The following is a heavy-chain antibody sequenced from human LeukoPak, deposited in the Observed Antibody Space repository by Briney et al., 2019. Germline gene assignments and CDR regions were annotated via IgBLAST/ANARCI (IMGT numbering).Heavy chain of an antibody. Sequence: SVKVSCKASGGTFSSYAISWVRQAPGQGLEWMGRIIPILGIANYAQKFQGRVTITADKSTSTAYMELSSLRSEDTAVYYCAREGTMMVVVITNNLIFGYWGQGTLVTVSS. J-gene: IGHJ4*02. CDR2: IIPILGIA. V-gene: IGHV1-69*04. D-gene: IGHD3-22*01. CDR3: AREGTMMVVVITNNLIFGY. CDR1: GGTFSSYA.